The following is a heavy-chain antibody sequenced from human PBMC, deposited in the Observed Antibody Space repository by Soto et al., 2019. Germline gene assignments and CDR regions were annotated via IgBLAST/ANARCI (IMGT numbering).Heavy chain of an antibody. V-gene: IGHV3-7*01. Sequence: EVQLVESGGGLVQPGGSLRLSCEASGFTFSRYWMNWVRQVPGRGLEWVATINKDGTEKNYVDSVKGRFTISRENARNSLYLQMDSLRAEDTAVYFCARGDTPMITGMDSFDIWGQGTMVTVSS. J-gene: IGHJ3*02. D-gene: IGHD5-18*01. CDR3: ARGDTPMITGMDSFDI. CDR1: GFTFSRYW. CDR2: INKDGTEK.